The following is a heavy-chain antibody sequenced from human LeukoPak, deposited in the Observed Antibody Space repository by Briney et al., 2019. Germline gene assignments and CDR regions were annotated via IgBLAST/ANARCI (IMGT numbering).Heavy chain of an antibody. V-gene: IGHV1-18*01. J-gene: IGHJ5*02. CDR2: ISAYNGNT. CDR3: ARDTGYANSNWFDP. CDR1: GYTFTSYG. D-gene: IGHD5-12*01. Sequence: ASVKVSCKASGYTFTSYGISWVRQAPGQGLEWMGWISAYNGNTNYAQKLQGRVTMTIDTSTSTAYMELRSLRSDDTAVYYCARDTGYANSNWFDPWGQGTLVTVSS.